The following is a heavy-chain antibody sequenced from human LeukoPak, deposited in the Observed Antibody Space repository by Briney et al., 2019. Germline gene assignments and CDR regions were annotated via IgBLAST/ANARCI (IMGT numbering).Heavy chain of an antibody. V-gene: IGHV4-59*01. D-gene: IGHD6-13*01. J-gene: IGHJ4*02. CDR2: IYYSGST. CDR3: ARGLMMAVAGRGEFHY. CDR1: GDSISSYY. Sequence: KPSETLSLTCTVSGDSISSYYWSWIRRPPGKGLEWIGYIYYSGSTNYNPSLKSRVTISVDTSKNQFSLKLSSVTAADTAVYYCARGLMMAVAGRGEFHYWGQGTLVTVSS.